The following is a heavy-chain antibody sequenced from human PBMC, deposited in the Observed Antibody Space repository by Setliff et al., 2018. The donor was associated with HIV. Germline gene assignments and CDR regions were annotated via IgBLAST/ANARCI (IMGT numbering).Heavy chain of an antibody. J-gene: IGHJ4*02. CDR2: LYWNDDK. CDR3: AHSTFVAAAGGFDY. V-gene: IGHV2-5*01. D-gene: IGHD6-13*01. Sequence: SAPTPVTPTPTLPLSCTFSGFPLSNSEVCVGWIRQPPGKALEWLALLYWNDDKRYSPSVKSRLTITKDTSKNQVVLTMTNMDPVDTATYYCAHSTFVAAAGGFDYWGQGTLVTVSS. CDR1: GFPLSNSEVC.